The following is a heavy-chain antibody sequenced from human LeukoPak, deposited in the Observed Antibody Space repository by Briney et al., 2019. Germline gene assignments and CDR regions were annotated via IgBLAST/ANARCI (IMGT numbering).Heavy chain of an antibody. V-gene: IGHV1-46*01. D-gene: IGHD2-21*02. CDR1: GYTFTSYY. Sequence: ASVKVSCKTSGYTFTSYYMHWVRQAPGQGLEWMGIINPSGGSTSYAQKCQGRVTMTRDMYTSTVYMELSSLRSEDTAVYYCARASVVVVTAVLDYWGQETLVTVST. CDR2: INPSGGST. CDR3: ARASVVVVTAVLDY. J-gene: IGHJ4*02.